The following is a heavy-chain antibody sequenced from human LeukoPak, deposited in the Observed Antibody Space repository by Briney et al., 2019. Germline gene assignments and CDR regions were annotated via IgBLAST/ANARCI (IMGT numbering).Heavy chain of an antibody. J-gene: IGHJ4*02. D-gene: IGHD4-11*01. Sequence: ASVKVSCKASGYTFTGYYMHWVRQAPGQGLEWMGWINPNSGGTNYAQKFQGRVTMTRDTSISTAYMELSRLRSDDTAMYYCARGEIDYSKELGYWGQGTLVTVSS. V-gene: IGHV1-2*02. CDR1: GYTFTGYY. CDR3: ARGEIDYSKELGY. CDR2: INPNSGGT.